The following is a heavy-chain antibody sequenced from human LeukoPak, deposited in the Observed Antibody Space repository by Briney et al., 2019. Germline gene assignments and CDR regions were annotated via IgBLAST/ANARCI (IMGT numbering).Heavy chain of an antibody. D-gene: IGHD2-2*01. CDR3: ARGYCSSTSCYLGYAFDI. CDR2: ITPILGIA. CDR1: GGTFSSYT. V-gene: IGHV1-69*02. Sequence: SVKVSCKASGGTFSSYTISWVRQAPGQGLELMGRITPILGIANYAQKFQGRVTITADKSTSTAYMELNSLRSEDTAVYYCARGYCSSTSCYLGYAFDIWGQGTMVTVSS. J-gene: IGHJ3*02.